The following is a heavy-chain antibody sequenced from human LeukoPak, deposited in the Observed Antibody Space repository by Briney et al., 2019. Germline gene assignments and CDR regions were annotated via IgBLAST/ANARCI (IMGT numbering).Heavy chain of an antibody. CDR3: ARGPYYDFWSGYPYYFDY. Sequence: PSETLSLTCTVSSGSITNYYWTWIRQSPGKGLEWIGYISYSGGTNYNPSLKSRVTISLDTSRNQFPLNLTSVTAADTAVYYCARGPYYDFWSGYPYYFDYWGQGTLVTVSS. CDR2: ISYSGGT. CDR1: SGSITNYY. D-gene: IGHD3-3*01. V-gene: IGHV4-59*01. J-gene: IGHJ4*02.